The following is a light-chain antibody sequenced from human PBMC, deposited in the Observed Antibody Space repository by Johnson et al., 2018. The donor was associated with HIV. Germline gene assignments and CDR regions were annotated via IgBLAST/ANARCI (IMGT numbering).Light chain of an antibody. CDR2: ENN. J-gene: IGLJ1*01. CDR3: GTWDSSLSAGKV. Sequence: QAVLTQPPSVSAAPGQKVTISCSGNRSNIGDNFVSWYQQLPGTAPKLLIYENNKRPSGIPDRFSGSKSGTSATLGITGLQTGDEADYYCGTWDSSLSAGKVFGTGTKVTVL. CDR1: RSNIGDNF. V-gene: IGLV1-51*02.